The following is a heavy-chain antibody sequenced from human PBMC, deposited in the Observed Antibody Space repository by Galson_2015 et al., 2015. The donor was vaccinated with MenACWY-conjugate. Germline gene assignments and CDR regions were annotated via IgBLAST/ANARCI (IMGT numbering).Heavy chain of an antibody. J-gene: IGHJ4*02. CDR3: AREFSY. D-gene: IGHD3-3*01. V-gene: IGHV4-61*08. CDR1: GGSASSRGYY. Sequence: ETLSLPCTVSGGSASSRGYYWTWIRQPPGKGLEWIGPIYDSGTTKYNPSLKGRVTISLDTSKNQVSLKLSSVTAADTAVYYCAREFSYWGQGTLVTVSS. CDR2: IYDSGTT.